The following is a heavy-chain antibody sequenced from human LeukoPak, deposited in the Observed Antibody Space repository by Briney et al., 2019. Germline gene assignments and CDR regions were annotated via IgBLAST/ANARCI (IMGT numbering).Heavy chain of an antibody. CDR2: IGGDDKSI. Sequence: PGGSLRLSCAASGFTFSTSVMTWVRQAPGKGLEWLSAIGGDDKSIDYADSAKGRFTISRDNSKNTVYLQMNSLRAEDTALYYCTRREGGTPEYWGLGTLVTVSS. CDR1: GFTFSTSV. V-gene: IGHV3-23*01. J-gene: IGHJ4*02. D-gene: IGHD2-15*01. CDR3: TRREGGTPEY.